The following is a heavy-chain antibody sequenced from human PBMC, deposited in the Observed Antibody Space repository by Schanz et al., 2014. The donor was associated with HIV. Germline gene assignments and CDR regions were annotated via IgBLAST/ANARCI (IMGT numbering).Heavy chain of an antibody. CDR2: ISSSSSYI. CDR3: ASWGSWAVTTPYYFDY. J-gene: IGHJ4*02. D-gene: IGHD2-15*01. CDR1: GFTFSSYS. Sequence: VQLVESGGGVVQPGRSLRLSCAASGFTFSSYSINWVRQAPGKGLEWVSSISSSSSYIYYADSVKGRFTISRDNAKNSLYLQMNSLRAEDTAVYYCASWGSWAVTTPYYFDYWGQGTLVTVSS. V-gene: IGHV3-21*01.